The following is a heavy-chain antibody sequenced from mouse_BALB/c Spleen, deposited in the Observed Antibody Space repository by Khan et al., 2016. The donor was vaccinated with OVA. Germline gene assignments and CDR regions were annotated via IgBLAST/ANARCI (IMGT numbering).Heavy chain of an antibody. CDR3: ARHNYGPFAY. V-gene: IGHV5-9-3*01. J-gene: IGHJ3*01. Sequence: EVELVESGGDLVRPGGSLKLSCSASGFTFSTYAMSWVRQTPEKRLEWVATISSSGDYIYYPDSVKGRFTISRDTAKNTRYLQMSSLRSEDTAMYYCARHNYGPFAYWGQGMLVTVSA. D-gene: IGHD1-1*01. CDR2: ISSSGDYI. CDR1: GFTFSTYA.